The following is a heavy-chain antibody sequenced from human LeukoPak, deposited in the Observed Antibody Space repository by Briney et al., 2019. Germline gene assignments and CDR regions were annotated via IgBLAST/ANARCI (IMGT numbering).Heavy chain of an antibody. CDR3: ARDRSISAAGDTY. Sequence: TGRSLRLSCAASGFTFSDYWMHWVRQAPGKGLVWVSRVNRDGSSTSYADSVKGRFTVSRDNAKNTLSLQMNSLRAEDTAVYYCARDRSISAAGDTYWGQGTLVTVSS. CDR1: GFTFSDYW. V-gene: IGHV3-74*01. J-gene: IGHJ4*02. D-gene: IGHD6-13*01. CDR2: VNRDGSST.